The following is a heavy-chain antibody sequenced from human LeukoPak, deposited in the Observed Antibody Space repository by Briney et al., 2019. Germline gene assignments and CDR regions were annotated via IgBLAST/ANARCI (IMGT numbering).Heavy chain of an antibody. V-gene: IGHV5-51*01. CDR2: IYPGDSDT. Sequence: GESLKISCKGSGYSFTSYRIGLVRQMPGKGLEWMGIIYPGDSDTRYSPSFQGQVTISADKSISTAYLQWSSLKASDTAMYYCARYSGYDRLYYYYYMDVWGKGTTVSISS. D-gene: IGHD5-12*01. CDR3: ARYSGYDRLYYYYYMDV. J-gene: IGHJ6*03. CDR1: GYSFTSYR.